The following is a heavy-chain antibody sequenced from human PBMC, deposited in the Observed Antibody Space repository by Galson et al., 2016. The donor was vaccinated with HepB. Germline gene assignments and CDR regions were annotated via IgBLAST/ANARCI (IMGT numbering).Heavy chain of an antibody. Sequence: QSGAEVKKPGESLKISCLSSGFNSAKFWIAWVRQRPGKGLEWMGIIYLPDSDIKYSPSFQGQVTISGDQSIGSAYLQWSSLTASVTPIYYCARSISEDAFDTGGQGTWVTVTS. V-gene: IGHV5-51*01. CDR1: GFNSAKFW. D-gene: IGHD1-26*01. CDR3: ARSISEDAFDT. CDR2: IYLPDSDI. J-gene: IGHJ3*02.